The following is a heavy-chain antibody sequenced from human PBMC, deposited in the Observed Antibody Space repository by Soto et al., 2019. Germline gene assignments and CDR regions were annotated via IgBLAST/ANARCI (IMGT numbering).Heavy chain of an antibody. CDR1: GFTFSSHW. CDR3: ARARDDNGDTFFPPGDY. J-gene: IGHJ4*02. D-gene: IGHD4-17*01. CDR2: INGDGGTR. Sequence: GGSLRLSCEASGFTFSSHWMHWVRQGPGTGLVWVSRINGDGGTRSYASFVKDRFTISRDNAKNTMYLQMHSLRAEDTAMYYCARARDDNGDTFFPPGDYWGQGTLVTVSS. V-gene: IGHV3-74*01.